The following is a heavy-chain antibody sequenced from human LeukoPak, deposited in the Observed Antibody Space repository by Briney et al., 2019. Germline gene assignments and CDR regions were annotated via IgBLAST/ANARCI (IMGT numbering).Heavy chain of an antibody. D-gene: IGHD2-8*01. CDR2: ISSFSSTI. V-gene: IGHV3-48*01. Sequence: PGGSLRLSCAASGFTFSSYSMNWVRQAPGKGLEWVSYISSFSSTIYYADSVKGRFTISRDNAKNSLYLQMNSLRAEDTAVYYCAIHNGGFDYWGQGTLVTVSS. J-gene: IGHJ4*02. CDR1: GFTFSSYS. CDR3: AIHNGGFDY.